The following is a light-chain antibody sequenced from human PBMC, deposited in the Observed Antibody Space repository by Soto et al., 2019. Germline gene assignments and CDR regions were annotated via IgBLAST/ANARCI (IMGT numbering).Light chain of an antibody. CDR3: QQYNNWPPYT. J-gene: IGKJ2*01. Sequence: EIVMTQSPATLSVAPGERATLSCRASQSVSSNFAWYHQKPGQAPRLLIYGASTRATGIVSGWSGSGSETEFTLTTSSLLSEDFSVFYCQQYNNWPPYTFGQGTKLEIK. CDR2: GAS. CDR1: QSVSSN. V-gene: IGKV3-15*01.